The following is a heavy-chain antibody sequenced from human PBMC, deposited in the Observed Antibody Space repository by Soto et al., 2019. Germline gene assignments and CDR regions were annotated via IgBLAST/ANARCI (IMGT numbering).Heavy chain of an antibody. V-gene: IGHV3-21*01. CDR2: VSKSDYT. Sequence: SLRLSCAVSGFYFNNYGISWVRHAPCNGLEWVSSVSKSDYTYYSDSVKGRFTISRDNAENSVSLQMNSLRAEDTAVYYCAREDSIIIPAVSDFWGQGTLVTVSS. CDR1: GFYFNNYG. CDR3: AREDSIIIPAVSDF. D-gene: IGHD2-2*01. J-gene: IGHJ4*02.